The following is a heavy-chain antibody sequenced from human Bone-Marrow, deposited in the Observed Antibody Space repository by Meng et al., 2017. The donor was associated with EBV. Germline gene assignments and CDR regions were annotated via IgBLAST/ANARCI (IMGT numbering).Heavy chain of an antibody. J-gene: IGHJ4*02. Sequence: QVQLEESGPRLVKPSGTPSLSCCFPGGSIRSRNWWSWVRQPPGKGLEWIGEIFYGGSTNYNPSLESRVTISVDKSKNQFSLKLSSVTAADTAVYYCAAGFRELVRSRDYWGQGTLVTVSS. D-gene: IGHD3-10*01. CDR2: IFYGGST. CDR1: GGSIRSRNW. CDR3: AAGFRELVRSRDY. V-gene: IGHV4-4*02.